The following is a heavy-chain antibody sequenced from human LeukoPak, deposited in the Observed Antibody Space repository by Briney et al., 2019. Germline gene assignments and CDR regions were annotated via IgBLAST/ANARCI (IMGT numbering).Heavy chain of an antibody. CDR3: ARRRVRGFLEGWFDP. V-gene: IGHV4-39*01. CDR1: GGSISSSSYY. CDR2: IYYSGST. D-gene: IGHD5-12*01. Sequence: SETLSLTCTVSGGSISSSSYYWGWVRQPPGKGLEWIGSIYYSGSTYYNPSLKSRVTISVGTSKNQFSLKLSSVTAADTAVYYCARRRVRGFLEGWFDPWGQGTLVTVSS. J-gene: IGHJ5*02.